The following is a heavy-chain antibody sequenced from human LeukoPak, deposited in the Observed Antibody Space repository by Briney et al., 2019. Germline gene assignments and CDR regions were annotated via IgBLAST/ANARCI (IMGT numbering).Heavy chain of an antibody. CDR2: IYYSGST. D-gene: IGHD5-18*01. CDR3: ARSVDTAMVMPFDY. J-gene: IGHJ4*02. Sequence: SETLSLTCTVSGGSISSYYWSWIRQPPGKGLEWIGYIYYSGSTYYNPSLKSRVTISVDTSKNQFSLKLSSVTAADTAVYYCARSVDTAMVMPFDYWGQGTLVTVSS. CDR1: GGSISSYY. V-gene: IGHV4-59*08.